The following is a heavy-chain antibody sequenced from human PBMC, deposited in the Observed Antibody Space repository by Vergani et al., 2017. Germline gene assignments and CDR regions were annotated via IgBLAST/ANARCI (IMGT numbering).Heavy chain of an antibody. CDR3: ARGVEMATILPHWFD. CDR2: INPNSGGT. D-gene: IGHD5-24*01. J-gene: IGHJ4*02. V-gene: IGHV1-2*02. Sequence: QVQLVQSGAEVKKPGASVKVSCKASGYTFTGYYMHWVRQAPGQGLEWMGWINPNSGGTNYAQKFQGRVTMTRDTSIRTAYMELSRLRSDDTAVYYCARGVEMATILPHWFDWGQGTLVTVSS. CDR1: GYTFTGYY.